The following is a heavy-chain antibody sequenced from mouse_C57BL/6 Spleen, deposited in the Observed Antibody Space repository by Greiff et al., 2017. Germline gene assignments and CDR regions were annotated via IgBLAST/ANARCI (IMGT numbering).Heavy chain of an antibody. V-gene: IGHV1-15*01. J-gene: IGHJ1*03. D-gene: IGHD1-1*01. CDR1: GYTFTDYE. CDR3: TRPTVVAPLGYFDV. Sequence: VKLMESGAELVRPGASVTLSCKASGYTFTDYEMHWVKQTPVHGLEWIGAIDPETGGTAYNQKFKGKAILTADKSSSTAYMELRSLTSEDSAVYYCTRPTVVAPLGYFDVWGTGTTVTVSS. CDR2: IDPETGGT.